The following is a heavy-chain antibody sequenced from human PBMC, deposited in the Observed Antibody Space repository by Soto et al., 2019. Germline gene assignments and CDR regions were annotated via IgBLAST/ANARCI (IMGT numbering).Heavy chain of an antibody. Sequence: SETLSLTCTVSGGSITGGSISTTTYYWGWMRQPPGKGLEWIASFFIGGNTYYNPSLKSRVTTSVDTSKNQFSLKLNSVTAADTAVYYCARHPTVTEYYFDYWGQGTLVTVSS. J-gene: IGHJ4*02. CDR3: ARHPTVTEYYFDY. D-gene: IGHD4-17*01. CDR2: FFIGGNT. CDR1: GGSITGGSISTTTYY. V-gene: IGHV4-39*01.